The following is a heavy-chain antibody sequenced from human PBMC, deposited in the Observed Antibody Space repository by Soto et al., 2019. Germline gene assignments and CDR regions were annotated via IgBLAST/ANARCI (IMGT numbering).Heavy chain of an antibody. D-gene: IGHD6-6*01. CDR3: SRAPKVSGSSQTRPDF. V-gene: IGHV4-34*01. CDR1: SGSFSGYY. CDR2: ISRSGNT. Sequence: SETLSLTCSIYSGSFSGYYWSWIRQPPGKGLEWIGEISRSGNTNYSPSLKSRVSIAIDTSKKQFSLNLASVSAADTAVYYCSRAPKVSGSSQTRPDFWGQGTLVTVSS. J-gene: IGHJ4*02.